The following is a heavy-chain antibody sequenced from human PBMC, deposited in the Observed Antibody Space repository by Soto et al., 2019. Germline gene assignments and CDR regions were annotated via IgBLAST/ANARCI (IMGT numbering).Heavy chain of an antibody. D-gene: IGHD3-10*01. J-gene: IGHJ4*02. CDR1: GFTFSNYG. Sequence: PGGSLRLSCAASGFTFSNYGMHWFRQAPGKGLEWVAVIWYDGSNNKYADSVKGRFTISRDNSKNTLFLQMNCLRAEDTAVYYCARDPGGSERPFDYWGQGTLVTVSS. CDR2: IWYDGSNN. CDR3: ARDPGGSERPFDY. V-gene: IGHV3-33*01.